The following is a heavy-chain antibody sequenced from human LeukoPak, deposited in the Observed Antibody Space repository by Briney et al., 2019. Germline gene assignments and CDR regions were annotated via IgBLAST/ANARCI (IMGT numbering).Heavy chain of an antibody. D-gene: IGHD6-13*01. J-gene: IGHJ4*02. CDR2: IFYSGST. V-gene: IGHV4-59*08. Sequence: PSETLSLTCTVSGGSISTYYWSWIRQPPGKGLEWIAYIFYSGSTNYNPSLKSRVTISVDTSDNQFSLKLSSVTAADTAVYYCARHSASWYYFEYWGQGTLVTVSS. CDR3: ARHSASWYYFEY. CDR1: GGSISTYY.